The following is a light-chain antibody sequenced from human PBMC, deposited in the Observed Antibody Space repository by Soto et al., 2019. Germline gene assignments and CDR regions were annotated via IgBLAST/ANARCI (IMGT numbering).Light chain of an antibody. Sequence: QSVLTQPASVSGSPGQSITSSCTGTSSNVGSYKLVSWYQQHPGRAPKLIIYEVSYRPSGISNRFSGSKSGNTASLTISGLQAEDEADYYCSSYTSSTNYVFGTGTKVTVL. CDR3: SSYTSSTNYV. V-gene: IGLV2-14*02. CDR2: EVS. J-gene: IGLJ1*01. CDR1: SSNVGSYKL.